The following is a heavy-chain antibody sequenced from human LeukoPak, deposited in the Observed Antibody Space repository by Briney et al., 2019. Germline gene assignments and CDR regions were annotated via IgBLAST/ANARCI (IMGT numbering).Heavy chain of an antibody. CDR2: IYYSGST. J-gene: IGHJ4*02. D-gene: IGHD6-13*01. CDR3: ATSSAYSSSWYGDY. V-gene: IGHV4-4*02. Sequence: PSETLSLTCAVSGGSISSSNWWSWVRQPPGKGLEWIGSIYYSGSTYYNPSLKSRVTISVDTSKNQFSLKLSSVTAADTAVYYCATSSAYSSSWYGDYWGQGTLVTVSS. CDR1: GGSISSSNW.